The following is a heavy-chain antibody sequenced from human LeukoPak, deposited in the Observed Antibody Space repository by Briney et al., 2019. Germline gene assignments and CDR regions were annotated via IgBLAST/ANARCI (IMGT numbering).Heavy chain of an antibody. CDR3: ARGNSDYILDY. Sequence: SETLSLTCTVSGGSISSGSYYWSWIRQPAGKGLEWIGRIYTSGSTNYNPSLKSRVTISVDTSKNQFSLKLSSVTAADTAVYYCARGNSDYILDYWGQGTLVTVSS. CDR1: GGSISSGSYY. V-gene: IGHV4-61*02. J-gene: IGHJ4*02. CDR2: IYTSGST. D-gene: IGHD4-11*01.